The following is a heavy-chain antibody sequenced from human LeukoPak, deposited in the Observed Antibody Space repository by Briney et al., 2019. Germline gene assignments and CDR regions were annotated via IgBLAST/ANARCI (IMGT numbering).Heavy chain of an antibody. J-gene: IGHJ4*02. CDR1: GFTFSSYA. V-gene: IGHV3-23*01. CDR2: ISGSGGST. CDR3: AKGHSFMVRGVIVDY. D-gene: IGHD3-10*01. Sequence: PGGSLRLSYAASGFTFSSYAMSWVRQAPGKGLEWVSAISGSGGSTYYADSVKGRFTISRDNSKNTLYLQMNSLRAEDTAVYYCAKGHSFMVRGVIVDYWGQGTLVTVSS.